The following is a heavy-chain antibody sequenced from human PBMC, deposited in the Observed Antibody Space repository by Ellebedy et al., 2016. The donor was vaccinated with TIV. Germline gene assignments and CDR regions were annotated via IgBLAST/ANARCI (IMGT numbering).Heavy chain of an antibody. CDR2: ISTNSRVI. V-gene: IGHV3-48*01. Sequence: GESLKISCATSGFPFSNYIMNWVRQAPGKGLEWVSYISTNSRVIYYADSVKGRFTVSRDNAKNSLYLQLNSLRAEDTAIYYCARIQGIVGPPFDSWGQGILVNVSS. CDR3: ARIQGIVGPPFDS. J-gene: IGHJ5*01. D-gene: IGHD1-26*01. CDR1: GFPFSNYI.